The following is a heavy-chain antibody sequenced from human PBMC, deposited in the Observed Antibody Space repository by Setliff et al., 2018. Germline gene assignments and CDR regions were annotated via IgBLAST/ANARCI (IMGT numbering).Heavy chain of an antibody. CDR3: AEEHVVISYVSNTHQHYGMDV. D-gene: IGHD2-21*01. Sequence: LSLTCTVSGASLRSGSYYWSWIRQPAGKGLEWIGRIYTSGATTYSPSLKSRVSISADTSKNLLSLTLKSVTAADTAVYYCAEEHVVISYVSNTHQHYGMDVWGQGTTVTVSS. J-gene: IGHJ6*02. CDR1: GASLRSGSYY. V-gene: IGHV4-61*02. CDR2: IYTSGAT.